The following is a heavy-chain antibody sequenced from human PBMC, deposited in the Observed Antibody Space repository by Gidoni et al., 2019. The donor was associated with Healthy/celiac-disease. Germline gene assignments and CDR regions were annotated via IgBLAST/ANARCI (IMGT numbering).Heavy chain of an antibody. J-gene: IGHJ3*02. CDR3: TSGIAVGDAFDI. D-gene: IGHD6-19*01. Sequence: EVQLVESGGGLVKPGRSLSLSCTASGFTFGDYAMSWFRQAPGKGLEWVGFIRSKAYGGTTEYAASVKGRFTISRDDSKSIAYLQMNSLKTEDTAVYYCTSGIAVGDAFDIWGQGTMVTVSS. CDR1: GFTFGDYA. CDR2: IRSKAYGGTT. V-gene: IGHV3-49*05.